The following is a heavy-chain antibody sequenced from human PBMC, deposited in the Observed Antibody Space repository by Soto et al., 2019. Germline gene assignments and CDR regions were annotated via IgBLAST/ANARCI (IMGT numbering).Heavy chain of an antibody. CDR3: AREKGAVAAAGTGWFDP. CDR1: GGSMSSGGYA. D-gene: IGHD6-13*01. J-gene: IGHJ5*02. CDR2: IYHSGST. V-gene: IGHV4-30-2*01. Sequence: PLSLTFADSGGSMSSGGYAWSWIRQPPGKGREWIGYIYHSGSTYYNPSLKSRVTISVDRSKNQFPLKLSSVNAADTAVYYCAREKGAVAAAGTGWFDPWGQGTLGTVSS.